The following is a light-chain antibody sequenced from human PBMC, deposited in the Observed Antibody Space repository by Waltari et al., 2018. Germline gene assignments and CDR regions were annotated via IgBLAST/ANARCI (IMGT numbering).Light chain of an antibody. CDR1: QDISDY. CDR3: QQYKSLPRT. V-gene: IGKV1-33*01. CDR2: DGS. Sequence: DIQMTQSPSSMSASVGDRVSITCQASQDISDYLSWYQQKPGKAPKLLIYDGSNLQTGVPSGFSGSGSGTYFTFTISSLQPEDIATYYCQQYKSLPRTFGQGTKVEIK. J-gene: IGKJ1*01.